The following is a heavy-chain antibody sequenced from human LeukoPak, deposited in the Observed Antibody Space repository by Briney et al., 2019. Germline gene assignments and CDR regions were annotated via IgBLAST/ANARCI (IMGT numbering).Heavy chain of an antibody. V-gene: IGHV1-8*01. J-gene: IGHJ5*02. CDR1: GYTFTSYD. CDR2: MNPNSGNT. D-gene: IGHD3-3*01. Sequence: ASVKVSCKASGYTFTSYDINWGRQATGQGLEWMGWMNPNSGNTGYAQKFQGRVTMTRNTSISTAYMELSSLRSEDTAVYYCVRGPYYDVGSGYYFSGWGVDWFDPWGQGTLVTVSS. CDR3: VRGPYYDVGSGYYFSGWGVDWFDP.